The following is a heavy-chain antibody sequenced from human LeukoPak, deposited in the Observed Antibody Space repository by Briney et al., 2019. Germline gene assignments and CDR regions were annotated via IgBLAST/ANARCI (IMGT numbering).Heavy chain of an antibody. D-gene: IGHD3-3*01. V-gene: IGHV3-66*01. CDR3: AHYDFWSGHALDI. CDR1: ESIVSGNY. Sequence: GGSLRLSCAASESIVSGNYMTWVRQAPGKGLEWLSVIYTGGGTYYADSVKGRFTISRDTSKTTVYLQMNSLRGDDTAVYYCAHYDFWSGHALDIWGQGTMVTVSS. J-gene: IGHJ3*02. CDR2: IYTGGGT.